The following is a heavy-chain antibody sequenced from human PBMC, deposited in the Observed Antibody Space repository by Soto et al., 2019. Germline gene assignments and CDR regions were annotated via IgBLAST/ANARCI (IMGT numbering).Heavy chain of an antibody. CDR3: ARIPVGQNYGMDV. D-gene: IGHD1-26*01. Sequence: QVTLKESGPVLVKPTETLTLTCTVSGFSLSNARMGVSWIRQPPGKALEWLAHIFSNDEKSYSTSLKSRITISKDTSKSQVVLTMTNMDPVDTATYYCARIPVGQNYGMDVWGQGTTVTVSS. CDR1: GFSLSNARMG. CDR2: IFSNDEK. V-gene: IGHV2-26*01. J-gene: IGHJ6*02.